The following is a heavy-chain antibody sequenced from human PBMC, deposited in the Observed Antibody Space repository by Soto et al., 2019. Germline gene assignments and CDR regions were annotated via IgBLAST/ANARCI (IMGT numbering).Heavy chain of an antibody. V-gene: IGHV1-2*02. CDR2: INPNSGGT. CDR3: ARSEYYYDILTGYYSPYYYYGMDV. Sequence: SVKVSCKASGYTFTGYYMHWVREAPVQGLEWMGWINPNSGGTNYAQKFQGRVTMTRDTSISTAYMELSRPRSDDTAVYYCARSEYYYDILTGYYSPYYYYGMDVWGQGTTVTVSS. D-gene: IGHD3-9*01. J-gene: IGHJ6*02. CDR1: GYTFTGYY.